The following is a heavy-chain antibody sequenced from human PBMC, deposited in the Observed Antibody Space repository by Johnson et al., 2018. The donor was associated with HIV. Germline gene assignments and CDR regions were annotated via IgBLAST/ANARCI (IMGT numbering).Heavy chain of an antibody. CDR3: TKDRTNWGYDAFDI. Sequence: QVQLVESGGGVVQPGRSLRLSCAASRFTFSSYAMHWVRQAPGQGLEWVAVISYDGSDKDNADSVRGRFTIFRDNSENTMYLQMNRLRADDTAVYFCTKDRTNWGYDAFDIWGQGTMVTVSS. V-gene: IGHV3-30*04. J-gene: IGHJ3*02. CDR2: ISYDGSDK. D-gene: IGHD7-27*01. CDR1: RFTFSSYA.